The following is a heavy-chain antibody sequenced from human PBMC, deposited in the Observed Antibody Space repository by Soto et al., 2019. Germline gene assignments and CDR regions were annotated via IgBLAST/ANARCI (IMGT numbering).Heavy chain of an antibody. Sequence: ASVKVSCKASGYSSTNNDVSWVRQATGQGLEWMGWMNPGSGDTGYAQKFQGRVTMTRDISIATAYMELSSLRSDDTAIYYCARMETFGSLNWFDPWGQGTLVTVSS. CDR3: ARMETFGSLNWFDP. CDR1: GYSSTNND. CDR2: MNPGSGDT. J-gene: IGHJ5*02. V-gene: IGHV1-8*01. D-gene: IGHD3-16*01.